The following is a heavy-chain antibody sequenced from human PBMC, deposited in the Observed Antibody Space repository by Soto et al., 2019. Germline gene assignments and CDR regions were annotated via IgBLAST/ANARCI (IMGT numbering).Heavy chain of an antibody. Sequence: QVQLVQSGAEVKKPGSSVKVSCKASGDTFSTYTINWVRQAPGQGLEWMGRIIPLLGMTNYARTFQGRVTITADKSTNTAYMELSSLRSEDTAVYYCARAVAVAGTFASDFWGQGTMVTVSS. V-gene: IGHV1-69*02. CDR2: IIPLLGMT. D-gene: IGHD6-19*01. CDR1: GDTFSTYT. J-gene: IGHJ3*01. CDR3: ARAVAVAGTFASDF.